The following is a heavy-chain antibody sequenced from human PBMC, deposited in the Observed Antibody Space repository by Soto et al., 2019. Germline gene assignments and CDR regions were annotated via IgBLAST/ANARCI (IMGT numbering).Heavy chain of an antibody. D-gene: IGHD1-26*01. CDR3: ARWEHEHGKMDA. V-gene: IGHV6-1*01. CDR1: GDSVSSSSAA. Sequence: QVQLQQSGSGLVKPSQTLSLTCALSGDSVSSSSAAWSWIRQSPSRGLEWLGRTYYRSKWYNQYALSVKSRITINPDTSKNQSSLQMNSVSPEDTAVYYCARWEHEHGKMDAWGRWTTVTVTS. CDR2: TYYRSKWYN. J-gene: IGHJ6*02.